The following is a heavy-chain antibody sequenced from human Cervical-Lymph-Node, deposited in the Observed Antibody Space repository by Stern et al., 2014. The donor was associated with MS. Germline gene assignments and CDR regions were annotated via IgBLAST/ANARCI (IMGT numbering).Heavy chain of an antibody. CDR2: INPSGGST. V-gene: IGHV1-46*01. CDR3: AREVAGHRLGMMDV. J-gene: IGHJ6*02. CDR1: GYTFTTYY. D-gene: IGHD6-19*01. Sequence: GQLVESGAEVKKPGASVQVSCKASGYTFTTYYMHWVRQAPGQGLEWMGIINPSGGSTRYAQKFRGRVTMTRDTSTSTVYMELSSLTSEDTAVYYCAREVAGHRLGMMDVWGQGTTVTVSS.